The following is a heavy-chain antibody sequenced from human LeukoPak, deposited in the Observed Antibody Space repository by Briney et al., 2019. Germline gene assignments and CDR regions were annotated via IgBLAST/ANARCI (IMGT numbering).Heavy chain of an antibody. V-gene: IGHV3-30-3*01. J-gene: IGHJ4*02. D-gene: IGHD6-13*01. CDR2: ISYDGSNK. CDR1: GFTFSSYA. CDR3: ARDWEQLINLDY. Sequence: QPGRSLRLSCAASGFTFSSYAMHWVRQAPGKGLEWVAVISYDGSNKYYADSVKGRFTISRDNSKNTLYLQMNSLRAEDTAVYYCARDWEQLINLDYWGQGTLVTVSS.